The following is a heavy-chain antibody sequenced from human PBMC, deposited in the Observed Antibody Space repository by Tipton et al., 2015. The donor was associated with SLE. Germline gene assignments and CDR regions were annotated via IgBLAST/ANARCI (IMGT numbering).Heavy chain of an antibody. Sequence: TLSLTCTVSGGSISSHYWSWIRQPPGKGLEWIGYIYYSGSTIYYSGSTNYNPSLKSRVTISVDTSKNQFSLKLSSVTAADTAVYYCARVAFDNYYGSGFHYFDYWGQGTLVTVSS. CDR2: IYYSGSTIYYSGST. CDR1: GGSISSHY. J-gene: IGHJ4*02. D-gene: IGHD3-10*01. V-gene: IGHV4-59*11. CDR3: ARVAFDNYYGSGFHYFDY.